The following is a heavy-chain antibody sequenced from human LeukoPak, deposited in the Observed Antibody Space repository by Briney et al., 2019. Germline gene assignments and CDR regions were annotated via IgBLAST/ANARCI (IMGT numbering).Heavy chain of an antibody. J-gene: IGHJ4*02. CDR1: GGSISSYY. CDR2: IYTSGST. CDR3: ARGRSAAGNFDY. D-gene: IGHD6-13*01. Sequence: SETLSLTCTVSGGSISSYYWSWIRQPAGKGLEWIGRIYTSGSTNYNPSLKSRVTMSVDTSKNQFSLKVTSVTAADTAVYYCARGRSAAGNFDYWGQGTLVTVSS. V-gene: IGHV4-4*07.